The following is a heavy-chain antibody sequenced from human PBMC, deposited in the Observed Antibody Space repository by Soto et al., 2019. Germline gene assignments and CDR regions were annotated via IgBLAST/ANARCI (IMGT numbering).Heavy chain of an antibody. CDR1: GYTLTSYV. V-gene: IGHV1-18*01. CDR3: ARDGWVTAATPIDY. CDR2: ISAYNGNT. D-gene: IGHD2-15*01. Sequence: PSVKASCRSSGYTLTSYVISWAGQATGQGLEWMGWISAYNGNTNYAQKLQGRVTMTTDTSTSTAYMELRSLRPDDTAVYYCARDGWVTAATPIDYWGQGTLVTV. J-gene: IGHJ4*02.